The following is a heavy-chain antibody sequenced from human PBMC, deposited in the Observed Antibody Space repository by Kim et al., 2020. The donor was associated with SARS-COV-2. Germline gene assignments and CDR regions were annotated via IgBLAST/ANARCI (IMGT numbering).Heavy chain of an antibody. D-gene: IGHD6-19*01. Sequence: ASVKVSCKASGYTFTTHNMNWVRQAPGQGPEWMGCIHTKTGNPTYAQGFTGRFVFSLDTSVSTAYLQISSLKAEDTAVYYCVRGGSARSSAAELIDFWGQGTLVTVSS. V-gene: IGHV7-4-1*02. CDR2: IHTKTGNP. J-gene: IGHJ4*02. CDR3: VRGGSARSSAAELIDF. CDR1: GYTFTTHN.